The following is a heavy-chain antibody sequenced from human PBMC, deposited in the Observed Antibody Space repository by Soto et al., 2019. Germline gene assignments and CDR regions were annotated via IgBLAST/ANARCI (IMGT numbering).Heavy chain of an antibody. D-gene: IGHD4-17*01. CDR1: GFTFSSYG. Sequence: QVQLVESGGGVVQPGRSLRLSCAASGFTFSSYGMHWVRQAPGKGLEWVAVIWYNGSEKKYADSVKGRFTISRDNSEKALYLQMHSLRAEDTAVYYCAKDYGDWTGLYYYGMDVWGQGTTVTVSS. CDR3: AKDYGDWTGLYYYGMDV. CDR2: IWYNGSEK. J-gene: IGHJ6*02. V-gene: IGHV3-33*06.